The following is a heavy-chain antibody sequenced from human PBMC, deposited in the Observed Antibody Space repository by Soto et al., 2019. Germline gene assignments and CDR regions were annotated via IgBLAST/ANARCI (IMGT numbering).Heavy chain of an antibody. CDR1: GGTFSSYA. J-gene: IGHJ4*02. CDR2: IIPIFGTA. Sequence: SVKVSCNASGGTFSSYAISWGRQAPGQGLEWMGGIIPIFGTANYAQKFQGRVTITADESTSTAYMELSSLRSEDTAVYYCAREVDTAMVDYFDYWGQGTLVTVSS. D-gene: IGHD5-18*01. CDR3: AREVDTAMVDYFDY. V-gene: IGHV1-69*13.